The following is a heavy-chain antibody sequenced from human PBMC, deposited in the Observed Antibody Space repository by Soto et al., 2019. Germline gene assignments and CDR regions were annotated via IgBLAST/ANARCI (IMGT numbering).Heavy chain of an antibody. Sequence: VESLNISCKGSGYSFTSYWIAWVRQMPGKGLEWMGIIYPGDSDTRYSPSFQGQVTISADKSISTAYLQWSSLKASDTAMYYCARLIPILEWSFDPWGQGTLVTVSS. CDR2: IYPGDSDT. D-gene: IGHD3-3*01. CDR3: ARLIPILEWSFDP. V-gene: IGHV5-51*01. J-gene: IGHJ5*02. CDR1: GYSFTSYW.